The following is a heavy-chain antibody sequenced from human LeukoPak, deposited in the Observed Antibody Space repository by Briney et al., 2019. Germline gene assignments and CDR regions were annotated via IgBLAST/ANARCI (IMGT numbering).Heavy chain of an antibody. V-gene: IGHV3-48*01. CDR1: GFNIRNFD. CDR2: MSTSSRTI. J-gene: IGHJ6*03. CDR3: ARAVRVRYYDVLTGQNYYYYMDV. Sequence: GSLRLSCGASGFNIRNFDMNWVRQAPGKGLEWISFMSTSSRTIHYADSVKGRFVMSTDNARDSLYLQMNSLRGEDTAVYYCARAVRVRYYDVLTGQNYYYYMDVWGNGTAVTVSS. D-gene: IGHD3-9*01.